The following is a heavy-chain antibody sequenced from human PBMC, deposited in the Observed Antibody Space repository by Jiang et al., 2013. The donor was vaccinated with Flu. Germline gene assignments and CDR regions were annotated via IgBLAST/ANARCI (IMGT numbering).Heavy chain of an antibody. V-gene: IGHV2-5*01. D-gene: IGHD3-9*01. CDR2: IFWNDDE. J-gene: IGHJ4*02. CDR3: AHVERYLQNRGFDY. Sequence: KPTQTLTLTCTFSGFSLSTSGVGVGWIRQPPGKALEWLALIFWNDDERYRPSLKSRLSITKDTSKNQVVLTMTNMDPVDTATYYCAHVERYLQNRGFDYWGQGSLVTVSS. CDR1: GFSLSTSGVG.